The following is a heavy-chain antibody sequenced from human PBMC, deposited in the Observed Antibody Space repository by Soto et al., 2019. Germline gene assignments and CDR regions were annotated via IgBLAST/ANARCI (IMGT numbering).Heavy chain of an antibody. CDR3: TRNER. J-gene: IGHJ4*02. D-gene: IGHD1-1*01. CDR1: GITISSYW. Sequence: PGGSLRLSCAAPGITISSYWMSLVRQAPGKGLEWVANINQDGSVKYYVDSVKGRFTISRDNAKSSLYLQMNGLRAEDTAVYYCTRNERWGQGTPXTVSS. CDR2: INQDGSVK. V-gene: IGHV3-7*01.